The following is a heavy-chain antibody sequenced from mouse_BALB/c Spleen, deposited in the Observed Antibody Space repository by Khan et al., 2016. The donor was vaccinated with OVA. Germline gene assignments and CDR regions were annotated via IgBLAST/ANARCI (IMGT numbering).Heavy chain of an antibody. Sequence: ELVESGGGLVKPGGSLKLSCAASGFTFSRHAMSWVRQTPEKRLEWVASIGSGCSTYYPDSVKGRFTISRDNVRNILYLQMSSLRSEDSAMYYCARVNGSSGVDYWGQGTTLTVSS. J-gene: IGHJ2*01. D-gene: IGHD1-1*01. CDR3: ARVNGSSGVDY. CDR2: IGSGCST. CDR1: GFTFSRHA. V-gene: IGHV5-6-5*01.